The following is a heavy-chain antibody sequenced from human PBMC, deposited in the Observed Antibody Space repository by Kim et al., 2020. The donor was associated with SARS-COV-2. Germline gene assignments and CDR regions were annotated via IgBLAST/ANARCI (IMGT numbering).Heavy chain of an antibody. V-gene: IGHV4-30-4*01. D-gene: IGHD2-2*02. J-gene: IGHJ4*02. CDR3: AKYLGYCSSTSCYTGFDY. CDR1: GGSISSGDYY. Sequence: SETLSLTCTVSGGSISSGDYYWSWIRQPPGKGLEWIGYIYYSGSTYYNPSLKSRVTISVDTSKNQFSLKLSSVTAADTAVYYCAKYLGYCSSTSCYTGFDYWGQGTLVTVSS. CDR2: IYYSGST.